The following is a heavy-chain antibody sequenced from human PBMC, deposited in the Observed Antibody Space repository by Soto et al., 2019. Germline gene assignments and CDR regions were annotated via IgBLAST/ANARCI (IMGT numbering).Heavy chain of an antibody. CDR2: IYHRGNT. V-gene: IGHV4-30-4*01. J-gene: IGHJ4*02. Sequence: SETLSLTCSVSGGSLIDGDYFWIWIRQPPGKGLEWIGHIYHRGNTYTNPSLKSRLTISVDTSKNQFSLNLNSVTAADTAVYYCARGGGSPYHNHEFDFWGQGTLVTVS. CDR3: ARGGGSPYHNHEFDF. D-gene: IGHD6-13*01. CDR1: GGSLIDGDYF.